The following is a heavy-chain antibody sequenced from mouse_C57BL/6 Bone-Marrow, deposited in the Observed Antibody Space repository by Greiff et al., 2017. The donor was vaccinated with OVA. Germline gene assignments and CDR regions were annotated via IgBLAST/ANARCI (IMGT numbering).Heavy chain of an antibody. CDR2: IYPGGGYT. CDR3: ARSPITKGYWYFDV. V-gene: IGHV1-63*01. CDR1: GYTFTNYW. D-gene: IGHD1-1*01. Sequence: QVQLQSGAELVRPGTSVKMSCKASGYTFTNYWIGWAKQRPGHGLEWIGDIYPGGGYTNYNEKFKGKATLTADKSSSTAYMQFSSLTSEDSAIYYCARSPITKGYWYFDVWGTGTTVTVSS. J-gene: IGHJ1*03.